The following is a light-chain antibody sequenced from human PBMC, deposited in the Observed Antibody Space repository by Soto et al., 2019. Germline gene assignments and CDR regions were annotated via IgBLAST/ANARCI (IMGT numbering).Light chain of an antibody. V-gene: IGKV3-20*01. CDR1: QSVTSNY. CDR3: QQYGSSYWT. CDR2: GAS. J-gene: IGKJ1*01. Sequence: EIVLTQSPGTLSLSPGERATLSCGASQSVTSNYLAWYQQKPGQAPSLLIYGASSRATGIPDRFSGSGSGTDFTLTISRLEPEDFGVYYCQQYGSSYWTFGQGTKVDIK.